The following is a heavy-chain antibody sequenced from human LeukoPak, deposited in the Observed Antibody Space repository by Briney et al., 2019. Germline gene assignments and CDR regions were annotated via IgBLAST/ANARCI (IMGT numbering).Heavy chain of an antibody. CDR1: GFTFSDYY. CDR3: ARRPKSLTYYYDSSGYYCDY. D-gene: IGHD3-22*01. CDR2: ISSSGSTI. Sequence: PGGSLRLSCAASGFTFSDYYMSWIRQAPGKGLEWVSYISSSGSTIYYADSVKGRFTISRDNAKNSLYLQMNSLRAEDTAVYYCARRPKSLTYYYDSSGYYCDYWGQGTLVTVSS. J-gene: IGHJ4*02. V-gene: IGHV3-11*01.